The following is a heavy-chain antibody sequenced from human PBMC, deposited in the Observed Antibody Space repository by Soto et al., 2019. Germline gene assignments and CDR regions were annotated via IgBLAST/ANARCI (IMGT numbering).Heavy chain of an antibody. J-gene: IGHJ4*02. D-gene: IGHD2-2*01. CDR2: ISNDVRNI. Sequence: GGSLRLSCSASGLTFSTYGFHWLRQAPGKGLEWVAVISNDVRNIHYAESVKGRFTISRDNSKNTLYLQMNSLRPNDTAVYYCVKDSLGGMTPVFMPGPDWGQGTLVTVSS. CDR1: GLTFSTYG. CDR3: VKDSLGGMTPVFMPGPD. V-gene: IGHV3-30*18.